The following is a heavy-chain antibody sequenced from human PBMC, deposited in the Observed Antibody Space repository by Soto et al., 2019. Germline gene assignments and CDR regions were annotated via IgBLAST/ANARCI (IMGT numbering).Heavy chain of an antibody. CDR3: ASHKGYSSSSEGWFDT. J-gene: IGHJ5*02. Sequence: GESLKISCKGSGYSFTSYWIGWVRQMPGKGLEWMGIIYPGDSDTRYSPSFQGQVTISADKSISTAYLQWSSLKASDTAMYYCASHKGYSSSSEGWFDTWGQGTLVTVSS. D-gene: IGHD6-6*01. CDR1: GYSFTSYW. CDR2: IYPGDSDT. V-gene: IGHV5-51*01.